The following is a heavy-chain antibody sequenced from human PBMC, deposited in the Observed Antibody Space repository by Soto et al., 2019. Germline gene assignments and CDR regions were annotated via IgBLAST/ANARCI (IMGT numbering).Heavy chain of an antibody. CDR1: GGTFSTYS. V-gene: IGHV1-69*02. J-gene: IGHJ3*02. CDR2: IIPMLGIR. D-gene: IGHD2-21*01. CDR3: TIGSWSGEVFDI. Sequence: QVQLVQSGAEVKKPGSSVKVSCKDSGGTFSTYSMFWVRQAPGQGLEWMGRIIPMLGIRNYAQRFQDRVTITADNSTATPHMELSSLRSEHTALYYCTIGSWSGEVFDIWGQGTMVTVSS.